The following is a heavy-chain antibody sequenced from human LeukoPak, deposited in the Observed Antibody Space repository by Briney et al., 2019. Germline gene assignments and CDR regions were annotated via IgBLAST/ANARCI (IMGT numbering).Heavy chain of an antibody. Sequence: SETLSLTCAVYGGSFSGYYWSWIRQPPGKGLEWIGEINHSGSTNYNPSLKSRVTISVDTSKNQSSLKLSSVTAADTAVYYCARGFKDRSVGYYDSSGYKGNFDYWGQGTLVTVSS. D-gene: IGHD3-22*01. J-gene: IGHJ4*02. CDR3: ARGFKDRSVGYYDSSGYKGNFDY. CDR1: GGSFSGYY. V-gene: IGHV4-34*01. CDR2: INHSGST.